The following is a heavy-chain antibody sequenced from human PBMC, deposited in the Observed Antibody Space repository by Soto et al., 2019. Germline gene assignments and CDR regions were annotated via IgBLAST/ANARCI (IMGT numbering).Heavy chain of an antibody. CDR2: ISYDGSNK. V-gene: IGHV3-30*03. CDR3: ASPGSLTTVNSYWYFDL. J-gene: IGHJ2*01. CDR1: GFTFSSYG. D-gene: IGHD4-17*01. Sequence: GGSLRLSCAASGFTFSSYGMHWVRQAPGKGLEWVAVISYDGSNKYYADSVKGRFTISRANSKNTLYLQMNSLRAEDTAVYYCASPGSLTTVNSYWYFDLWGRGTLVTVSS.